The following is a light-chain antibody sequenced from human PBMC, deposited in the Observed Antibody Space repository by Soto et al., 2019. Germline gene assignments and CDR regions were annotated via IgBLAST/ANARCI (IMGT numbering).Light chain of an antibody. V-gene: IGKV1-39*01. Sequence: DIQMTQSPSSLSVSIGDRVTITCRSSQSIGVYLNWYQKKPGTPPKLLIYAASNLQSGVPSRFIDRGSGTDFTLTISSLQPEDFASYYCQQTYRIPYTFGQGTKLEI. CDR2: AAS. CDR1: QSIGVY. J-gene: IGKJ2*01. CDR3: QQTYRIPYT.